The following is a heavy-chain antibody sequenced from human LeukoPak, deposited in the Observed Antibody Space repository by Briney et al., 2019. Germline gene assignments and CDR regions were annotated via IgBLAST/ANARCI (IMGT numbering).Heavy chain of an antibody. V-gene: IGHV3-74*01. CDR3: VRGADTGYSSDS. Sequence: GGSLRLSCAASGFTSSRYWMHWVRQAPGKGLVWVSRINSDGRSTNYADSVKGRFSISRDNAENTLYLQMNSLRVEDTAVYYCVRGADTGYSSDSWGQGTLVTVSS. CDR1: GFTSSRYW. CDR2: INSDGRST. J-gene: IGHJ4*02. D-gene: IGHD3-9*01.